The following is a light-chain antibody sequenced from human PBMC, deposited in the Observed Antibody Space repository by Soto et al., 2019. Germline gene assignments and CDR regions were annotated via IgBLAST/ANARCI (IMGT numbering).Light chain of an antibody. CDR2: DVS. J-gene: IGLJ2*01. CDR1: SSDVGGYNY. CDR3: SSYTSSSTPV. V-gene: IGLV2-14*03. Sequence: QSALTQPASVSGSPGQSITISCTGTSSDVGGYNYVSWFQHHPGKAPKLMIYDVSNRPSGVSYRFSGSKSGNTASLTISGLQADDEAAYYCSSYTSSSTPVFGGGTKLTVL.